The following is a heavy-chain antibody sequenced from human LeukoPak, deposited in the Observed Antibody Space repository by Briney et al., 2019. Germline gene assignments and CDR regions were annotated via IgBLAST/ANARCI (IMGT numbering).Heavy chain of an antibody. J-gene: IGHJ4*02. CDR1: GFTFSNYG. Sequence: GRSLRLSCAASGFTFSNYGMHWVRQAPGKGLEWVAIIWYDGSNKYYADSVKGRFTISRDNSKNTLYLQMNSLRAEDTAVYYCATEGYSSFDYWGQGTLVTVSS. V-gene: IGHV3-33*01. CDR3: ATEGYSSFDY. CDR2: IWYDGSNK. D-gene: IGHD5-18*01.